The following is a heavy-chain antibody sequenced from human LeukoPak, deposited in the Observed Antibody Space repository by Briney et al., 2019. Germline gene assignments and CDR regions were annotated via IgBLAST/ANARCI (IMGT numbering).Heavy chain of an antibody. D-gene: IGHD4-17*01. Sequence: GGSLRLSCIASGFTFGDDAWSWFRQAPGKGLEFIAFIRKKGYGETTDYAASVRGRFTASRDDAISVAYLQMNSLQTEDTALYYCSRGLHDYGDSNYYFDQWGRGTLVIVSS. CDR2: IRKKGYGETT. CDR1: GFTFGDDA. CDR3: SRGLHDYGDSNYYFDQ. J-gene: IGHJ4*02. V-gene: IGHV3-49*03.